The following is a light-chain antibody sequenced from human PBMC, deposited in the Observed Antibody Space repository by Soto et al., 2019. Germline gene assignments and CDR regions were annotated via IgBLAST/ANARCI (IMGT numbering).Light chain of an antibody. J-gene: IGKJ5*01. CDR2: EVS. Sequence: DVVMTQSPLSLPVTLGQPASISCKSSQSLLHITGETFLFWYLQKPGQSPQLLIYEVSTRVSGVPDRFSGSGSGTDFTLEISRVETDDVGTYYCMQSTQLPPTFGQGTRLEIK. CDR1: QSLLHITGETF. CDR3: MQSTQLPPT. V-gene: IGKV2D-29*02.